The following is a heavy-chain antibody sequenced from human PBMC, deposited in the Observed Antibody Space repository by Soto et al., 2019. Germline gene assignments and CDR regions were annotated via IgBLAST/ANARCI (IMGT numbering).Heavy chain of an antibody. CDR1: GDSISTFY. J-gene: IGHJ4*02. CDR2: VYYTGST. Sequence: SNTLSLTCTVSGDSISTFYWGWSRQSPGKELEWIGYVYYTGSTNYNPSLKSRVTISVDRSKNQFSLKLTSANAADTAVYYCARGRTVRNYADDSSDYFYFFDYWGQGTQVTVSS. CDR3: ARGRTVRNYADDSSDYFYFFDY. D-gene: IGHD3-22*01. V-gene: IGHV4-59*07.